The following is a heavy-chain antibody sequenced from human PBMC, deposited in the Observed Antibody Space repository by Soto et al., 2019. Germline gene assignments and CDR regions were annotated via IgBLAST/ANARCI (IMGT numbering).Heavy chain of an antibody. CDR3: ARIQPGYCSGGSCYGAGQYYYYYGMDV. J-gene: IGHJ6*02. V-gene: IGHV4-39*01. D-gene: IGHD2-15*01. CDR2: IYYSGST. Sequence: SETLSITCTVYGGSISSSSYYWAWIRQPPGKGLEWIGSIYYSGSTYYNPSLKSRVTISVDTSKNQFSLKLSSVTAADTAVYYCARIQPGYCSGGSCYGAGQYYYYYGMDVWGQGTMVT. CDR1: GGSISSSSYY.